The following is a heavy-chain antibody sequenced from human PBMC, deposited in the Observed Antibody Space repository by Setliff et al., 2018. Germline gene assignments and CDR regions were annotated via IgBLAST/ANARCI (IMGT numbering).Heavy chain of an antibody. Sequence: GASVKVSCKASGYTFTSYDINWVRQATGQGLEWMGWMNPNSGNTGYAQKFQGRVTMTRNTSISTAYMELSSLRSEDTAVYYCARGRVAGNWWYYYYYYGMDVWGQGTTVTVSS. D-gene: IGHD6-19*01. CDR1: GYTFTSYD. V-gene: IGHV1-8*02. CDR3: ARGRVAGNWWYYYYYYGMDV. J-gene: IGHJ6*02. CDR2: MNPNSGNT.